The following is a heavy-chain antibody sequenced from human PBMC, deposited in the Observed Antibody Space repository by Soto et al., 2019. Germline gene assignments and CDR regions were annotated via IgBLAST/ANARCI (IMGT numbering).Heavy chain of an antibody. CDR1: GFTFDHYA. Sequence: EVPLVESGGGLVQPGRSLRLSCAASGFTFDHYAMHWVRQAPGKGLEWVSGLSWNSGKIGYADSVKGRFTISRDNAKNSLYLQMNSLRAEDTALYYCAKDTDGSNWYYFDYWGQGTLVTVSS. CDR3: AKDTDGSNWYYFDY. V-gene: IGHV3-9*01. J-gene: IGHJ4*02. CDR2: LSWNSGKI. D-gene: IGHD6-13*01.